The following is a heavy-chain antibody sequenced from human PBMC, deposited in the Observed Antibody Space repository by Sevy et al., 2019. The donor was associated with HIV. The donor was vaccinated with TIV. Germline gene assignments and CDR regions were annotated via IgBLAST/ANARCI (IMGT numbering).Heavy chain of an antibody. CDR1: GFTFSSYT. CDR3: VRAIAAYASF. D-gene: IGHD6-13*01. Sequence: GGSLRLSCAVSGFTFSSYTMNWVRQAPGKGLEWVANMNQDGSVKYYVDSVKGRFTISRDNARNLLYLEMNNLRVGDTALYYCVRAIAAYASFWGQGTLVTVSS. J-gene: IGHJ4*02. CDR2: MNQDGSVK. V-gene: IGHV3-7*01.